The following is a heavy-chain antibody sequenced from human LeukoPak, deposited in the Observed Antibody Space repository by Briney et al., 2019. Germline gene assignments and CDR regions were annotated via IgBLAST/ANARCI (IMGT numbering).Heavy chain of an antibody. J-gene: IGHJ4*02. Sequence: ASVKVSCKASGGTFSSYAISWGRQAPGQGLEWMGGIIPIFGTANYAQKFQGRVTITTDESTSTAYMELSSLRFEDTAVYYCARDRGYCSGGSCYSLLHPQYYFDYWGQGTLVTVSS. V-gene: IGHV1-69*05. CDR3: ARDRGYCSGGSCYSLLHPQYYFDY. CDR2: IIPIFGTA. CDR1: GGTFSSYA. D-gene: IGHD2-15*01.